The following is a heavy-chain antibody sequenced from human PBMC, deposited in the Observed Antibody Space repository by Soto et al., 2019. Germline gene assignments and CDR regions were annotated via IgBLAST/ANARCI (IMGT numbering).Heavy chain of an antibody. CDR1: GDSVSSENYY. CDR2: IYSNGNT. J-gene: IGHJ4*02. CDR3: ARDIRGYSRAFDY. Sequence: QVQLQESGPGLVKPSETLSLTCTVSGDSVSSENYYWTWIRQPPGKGLEWIGYIYSNGNTNYNPSLRSRVTLSLDTSRNQFSLRLTSVTAADTAVYYCARDIRGYSRAFDYWGQGTRVTVSS. V-gene: IGHV4-61*01. D-gene: IGHD5-18*01.